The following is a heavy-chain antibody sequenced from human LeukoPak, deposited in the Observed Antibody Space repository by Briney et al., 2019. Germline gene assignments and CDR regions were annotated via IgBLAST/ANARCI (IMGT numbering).Heavy chain of an antibody. J-gene: IGHJ6*02. CDR1: GFTFSSYS. Sequence: GGSLRLSCAASGFTFSSYSMNWVRQAPGKGLEWVSSISSSSSYIYYADSVEGRFTISRDNAKNSLYLQMNSLRAEDTAVYYCATEYCSGGSCYSFSMDVWGQGTTVTVSS. V-gene: IGHV3-21*01. CDR2: ISSSSSYI. D-gene: IGHD2-15*01. CDR3: ATEYCSGGSCYSFSMDV.